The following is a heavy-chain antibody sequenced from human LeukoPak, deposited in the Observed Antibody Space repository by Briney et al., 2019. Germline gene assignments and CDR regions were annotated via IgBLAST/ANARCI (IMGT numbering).Heavy chain of an antibody. Sequence: GGSLRLSCAASRFTFSNYWMSWVRQAPGKGLEWVANINQDGSERYYVDSVKGRFTVSRDNTKNSLYLQMNSLRAEDTAVYYCARDSKSVPSSTSCSFFDYWGQGTLVTVSS. CDR3: ARDSKSVPSSTSCSFFDY. CDR2: INQDGSER. CDR1: RFTFSNYW. V-gene: IGHV3-7*01. D-gene: IGHD2-2*01. J-gene: IGHJ4*02.